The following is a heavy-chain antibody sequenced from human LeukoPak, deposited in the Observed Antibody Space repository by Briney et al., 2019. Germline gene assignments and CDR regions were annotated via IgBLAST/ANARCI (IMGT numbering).Heavy chain of an antibody. CDR2: ISTSGESA. V-gene: IGHV3-23*01. J-gene: IGHJ4*02. CDR3: AKDRGSGYHYFDY. Sequence: QPGGSLRLSCAASGFTFSSYEMNWVRQAPGRGLEWVSVISTSGESAYYADSVKGRFTISRDNSKNTLYLQMNSLRAEDTAVYYCAKDRGSGYHYFDYWGQGTLVTVSS. CDR1: GFTFSSYE. D-gene: IGHD3-22*01.